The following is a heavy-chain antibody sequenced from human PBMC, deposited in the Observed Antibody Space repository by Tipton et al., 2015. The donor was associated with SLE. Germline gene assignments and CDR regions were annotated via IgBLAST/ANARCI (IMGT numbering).Heavy chain of an antibody. CDR2: IYYRGTT. CDR3: ARLPTGFPNWFDP. CDR1: GGSISTHGYN. J-gene: IGHJ5*02. V-gene: IGHV4-39*07. D-gene: IGHD4-11*01. Sequence: LSLTCSVSGGSISTHGYNWGWIRQPPGKGLEWIGTIYYRGTTYYNSSLKSRVTISVDTSKNQFSLKLSSLTAADTAVYYCARLPTGFPNWFDPWGQGTLVTVSS.